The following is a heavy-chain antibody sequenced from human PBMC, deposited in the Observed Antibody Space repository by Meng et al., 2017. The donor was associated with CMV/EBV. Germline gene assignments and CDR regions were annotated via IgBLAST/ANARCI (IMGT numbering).Heavy chain of an antibody. Sequence: GGSLRLSCAASGFTFSSYAMSWVRQAPGKGLEWVSAISGSGGSTYYADSVKDRFTISRDNSKNTLYLQMNSLRAEDTAVYYCAKRLNTAMVIILIGDFDYWGQGTLVTVSS. J-gene: IGHJ4*02. CDR1: GFTFSSYA. CDR2: ISGSGGST. D-gene: IGHD5-18*01. CDR3: AKRLNTAMVIILIGDFDY. V-gene: IGHV3-23*01.